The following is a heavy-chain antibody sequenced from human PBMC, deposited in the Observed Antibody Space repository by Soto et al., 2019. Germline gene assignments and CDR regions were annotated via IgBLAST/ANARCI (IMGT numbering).Heavy chain of an antibody. V-gene: IGHV1-2*02. Sequence: QVQLVQSGAEVKKPGASVKVSCKASGYTFTGYYIHWVRQAPGQGLEWMGWINTNSGGTNYAQKFQGRVPMTRDTAISTAYMELSRLTSDDTAVYYCARTQTNDYWGQGTLVTVSS. CDR1: GYTFTGYY. J-gene: IGHJ4*02. CDR3: ARTQTNDY. CDR2: INTNSGGT.